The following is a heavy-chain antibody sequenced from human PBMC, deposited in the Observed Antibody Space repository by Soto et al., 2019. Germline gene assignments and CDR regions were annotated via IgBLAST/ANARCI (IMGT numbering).Heavy chain of an antibody. V-gene: IGHV1-69*13. CDR3: AREGLELLSTPNNWFDP. D-gene: IGHD1-7*01. Sequence: SVKVSCKASGGTFSSYAISWVRQAPGQGLEWMGGIIPIFGTANYAQKFQGRVTITADESTSTAYMELSSLRSEDTVVYYCAREGLELLSTPNNWFDPWGQGTLVTVSS. CDR2: IIPIFGTA. J-gene: IGHJ5*02. CDR1: GGTFSSYA.